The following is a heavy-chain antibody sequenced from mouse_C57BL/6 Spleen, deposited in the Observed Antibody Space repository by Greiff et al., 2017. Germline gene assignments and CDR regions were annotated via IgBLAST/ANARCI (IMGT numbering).Heavy chain of an antibody. CDR1: GYTFTSYW. V-gene: IGHV1-64*01. CDR3: ARSLRSFAY. CDR2: IHPNSGST. Sequence: QVQLQQSGAELVKPGASVKLSCKASGYTFTSYWMHWVKQRPGQGLEWIGMIHPNSGSTNYNEKFKSKATLTVDKSASTAYMQLSSLTSEDSAVYYCARSLRSFAYWGQGTLVTVSA. J-gene: IGHJ3*01.